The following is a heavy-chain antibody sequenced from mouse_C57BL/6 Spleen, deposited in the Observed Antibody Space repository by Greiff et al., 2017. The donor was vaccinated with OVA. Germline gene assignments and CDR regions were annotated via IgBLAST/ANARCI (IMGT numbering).Heavy chain of an antibody. D-gene: IGHD1-1*01. CDR3: ASLTNAMDY. Sequence: VKLQESGAELARPGASVKLSCKASGYTFTSYGISWVKQRTGQGLEWIGEIYPRSGNTYYNEKFKGKATLTADKSSSTAYMELRSLTSEDSAVYFCASLTNAMDYWGQGTSVTVSS. CDR1: GYTFTSYG. CDR2: IYPRSGNT. J-gene: IGHJ4*01. V-gene: IGHV1-81*01.